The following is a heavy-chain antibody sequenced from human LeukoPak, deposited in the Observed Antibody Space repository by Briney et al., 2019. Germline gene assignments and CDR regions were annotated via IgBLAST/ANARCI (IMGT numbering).Heavy chain of an antibody. Sequence: ASVKVSCKASGYTFTSYDINWVRQATGQGLEWMGWMNPNSGNTGYAQKFQGRVTMTRNTSISTAYMELSSLRSEDTAVYYCARGAGDLWSGYYSSYYYMDVWGKGTTVTVSS. J-gene: IGHJ6*03. CDR1: GYTFTSYD. CDR2: MNPNSGNT. V-gene: IGHV1-8*01. CDR3: ARGAGDLWSGYYSSYYYMDV. D-gene: IGHD3-3*01.